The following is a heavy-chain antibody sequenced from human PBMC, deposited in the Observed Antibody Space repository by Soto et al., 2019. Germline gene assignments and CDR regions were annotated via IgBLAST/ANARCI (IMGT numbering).Heavy chain of an antibody. J-gene: IGHJ4*02. V-gene: IGHV1-24*01. Sequence: GASVKVSWKVSGYTLTELSMHWVRQAPGKGLEWMGGFDPEDGETIYAQKFQGRVTMTEDTSTDTAYMELSSLRSEDTAVYYCATDLSRRNYYGSGAWDYWGQGTLVSVSS. D-gene: IGHD3-10*01. CDR2: FDPEDGET. CDR3: ATDLSRRNYYGSGAWDY. CDR1: GYTLTELS.